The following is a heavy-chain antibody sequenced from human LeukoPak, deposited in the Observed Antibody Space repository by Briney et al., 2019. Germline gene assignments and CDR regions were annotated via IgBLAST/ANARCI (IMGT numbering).Heavy chain of an antibody. V-gene: IGHV3-30*02. Sequence: GGSLRLSCAASGFTFTNYGMHWVRQAPGKGLEWVAFIRYDGSNKYYADSVKGRFTISRDDTQSTLFLQMNSLRAEDTAVYYCARGDYYDSSGNDAFDIWGQGTMVTVSS. D-gene: IGHD3-22*01. CDR3: ARGDYYDSSGNDAFDI. J-gene: IGHJ3*02. CDR1: GFTFTNYG. CDR2: IRYDGSNK.